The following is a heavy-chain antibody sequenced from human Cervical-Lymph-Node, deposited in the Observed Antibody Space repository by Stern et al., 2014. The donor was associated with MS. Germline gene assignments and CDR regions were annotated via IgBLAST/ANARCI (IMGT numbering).Heavy chain of an antibody. CDR1: GYNFIDHA. J-gene: IGHJ4*02. V-gene: IGHV1-3*01. Sequence: QDQLVQSGAEVKKPGASMTISCKTSGYNFIDHAIHWVRQAPGQRLEWMGWINGGPGTTKYSQKFQGRVSFTRDKAASAAYMDLSSLSPDDTAVYYCARQTDYSDFLDFWGQGTLVTVSS. D-gene: IGHD4-11*01. CDR3: ARQTDYSDFLDF. CDR2: INGGPGTT.